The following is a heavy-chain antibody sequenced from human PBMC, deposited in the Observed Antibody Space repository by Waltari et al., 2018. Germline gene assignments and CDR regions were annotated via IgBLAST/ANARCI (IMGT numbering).Heavy chain of an antibody. V-gene: IGHV4-59*11. CDR3: ARVGAPKDAFDI. J-gene: IGHJ3*02. Sequence: QVQLQESGPGVVKPSETLSLTCTVSSGSISSHHWAWVRQSPGKGLEWIGYAHYSGSTNYNPSLKSRVTISVDTSKNQVSLKLSSVTAADTAVYYCARVGAPKDAFDIWGQGTMVTVSS. CDR2: AHYSGST. CDR1: SGSISSHH.